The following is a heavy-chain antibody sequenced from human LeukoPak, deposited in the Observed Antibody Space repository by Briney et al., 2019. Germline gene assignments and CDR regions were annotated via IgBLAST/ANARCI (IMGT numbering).Heavy chain of an antibody. J-gene: IGHJ3*02. Sequence: SSETLSLTCTVSGGSISSYYWSWIRQPPWEELGWIGYIYYSESTNYNHSLKGRVTISVATSKNRLSLKLSSVTAADTAVYYCARDLVGTDDAFDIWGQGTMVTVSS. CDR2: IYYSEST. V-gene: IGHV4-59*01. CDR1: GGSISSYY. CDR3: ARDLVGTDDAFDI. D-gene: IGHD1-1*01.